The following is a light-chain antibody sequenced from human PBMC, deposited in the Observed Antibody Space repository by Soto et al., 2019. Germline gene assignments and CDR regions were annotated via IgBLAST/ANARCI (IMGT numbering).Light chain of an antibody. CDR2: EDK. V-gene: IGLV6-57*01. CDR3: QSYDSSTVV. CDR1: SGSIASKY. J-gene: IGLJ2*01. Sequence: NFMLTQPHSVSESPWKTVTISCTRSSGSIASKYVQWYQQRPGSSPTTVIYEDKQRPSGVPERFSGSIDSSSNSASLTISGLKTEDEADYYCQSYDSSTVVFGGGTKVTV.